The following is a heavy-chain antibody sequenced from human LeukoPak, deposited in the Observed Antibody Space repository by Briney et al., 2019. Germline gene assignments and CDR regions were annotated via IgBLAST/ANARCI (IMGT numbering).Heavy chain of an antibody. Sequence: PSETLPLTCAVSGGSISSGGYSWSWIRQPPGKGLEWIGYIYHSGSTNYNPSLKSRVTISVDTFKNQFSLKLSSVTAADTAVYYCARVPHYGDFHTGYYGMDVWGQGTTVTVSS. CDR2: IYHSGST. J-gene: IGHJ6*02. CDR1: GGSISSGGYS. CDR3: ARVPHYGDFHTGYYGMDV. V-gene: IGHV4-30-2*01. D-gene: IGHD4-17*01.